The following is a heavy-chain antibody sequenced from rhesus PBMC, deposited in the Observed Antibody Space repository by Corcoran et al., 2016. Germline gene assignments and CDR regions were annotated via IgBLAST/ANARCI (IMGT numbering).Heavy chain of an antibody. V-gene: IGHV4-127*01. CDR1: GYSISSGYG. D-gene: IGHD1-44*01. CDR2: IYGGSGST. Sequence: QVQLQESGPGLVKPSETLSLTCAVSGYSISSGYGWGWTRPPPGKGLEWIGQIYGGSGSTYYNPSLKSRVTVSKDTSKNQFSLKLSSVTAADTAVYYCARLVGYFDYWGQGVLVTVSS. CDR3: ARLVGYFDY. J-gene: IGHJ4*01.